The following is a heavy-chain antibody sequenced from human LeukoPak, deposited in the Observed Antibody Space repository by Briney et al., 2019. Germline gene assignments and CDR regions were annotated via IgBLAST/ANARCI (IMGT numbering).Heavy chain of an antibody. CDR2: ISSSSSYI. Sequence: GSLRLSCAASGFTFSSYSMNWVRQAPGKGLEWVSSISSSSSYIYYADSVKGRFTISRDNAKNSLNLQMNSLRAEDTAVYYCARDSYYYDSSGFIDWGQGTLVTVSS. CDR3: ARDSYYYDSSGFID. V-gene: IGHV3-21*01. J-gene: IGHJ4*02. CDR1: GFTFSSYS. D-gene: IGHD3-22*01.